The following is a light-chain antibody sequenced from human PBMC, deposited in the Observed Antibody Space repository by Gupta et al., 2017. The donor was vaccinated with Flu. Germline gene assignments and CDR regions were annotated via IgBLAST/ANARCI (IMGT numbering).Light chain of an antibody. Sequence: IHITQSLSSLSASVGDRVTITCRASQSISSYLNWYQQKPGKAPKLLIYAASSLQSGVPSRFSGSGAGTDFTLTISRLQPEDFATYYWQQSYSTLWTFGQGTKLEIK. CDR1: QSISSY. J-gene: IGKJ1*01. CDR2: AAS. CDR3: QQSYSTLWT. V-gene: IGKV1-39*01.